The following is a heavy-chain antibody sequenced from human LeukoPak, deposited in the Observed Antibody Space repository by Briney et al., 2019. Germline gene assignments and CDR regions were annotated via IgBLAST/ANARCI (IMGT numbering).Heavy chain of an antibody. J-gene: IGHJ4*02. CDR1: GYTFTSYA. D-gene: IGHD2-21*02. CDR2: ISTYSGNT. V-gene: IGHV1-18*01. Sequence: ASVKVSCKASGYTFTSYAISWVRQAPGQGLEWMGWISTYSGNTNYAQKLQGRITMTTETSTSTAYMELRSLRSDDTAVYYCARGGSRVVTYGNFDYWGQGTLVTASS. CDR3: ARGGSRVVTYGNFDY.